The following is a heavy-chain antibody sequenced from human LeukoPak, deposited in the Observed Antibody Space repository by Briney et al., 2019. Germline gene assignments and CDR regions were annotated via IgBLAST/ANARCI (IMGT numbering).Heavy chain of an antibody. V-gene: IGHV3-33*01. CDR1: GFTFSSYG. J-gene: IGHJ4*02. CDR2: IWYDGSNK. Sequence: GGSLRLSCAASGFTFSSYGMHWVRQAPGKGLEWVAVIWYDGSNKYYADTVKGRFTISRDNSKNTLYLQMNSLRAEDTAVYYCARSWEWELLGGFDYWGQGTLVTVSS. CDR3: ARSWEWELLGGFDY. D-gene: IGHD1-26*01.